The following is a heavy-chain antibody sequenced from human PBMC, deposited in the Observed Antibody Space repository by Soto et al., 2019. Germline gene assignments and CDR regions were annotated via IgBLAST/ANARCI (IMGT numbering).Heavy chain of an antibody. V-gene: IGHV2-5*02. CDR1: GFSLSTSGVG. Sequence: QITLKESGPTLVKPTQTLTLTCTFSGFSLSTSGVGVGWIRQPPGKALEWLALIYWDDDKRYSPSLKSRLTITKDTSKNQVVLTMTNMDAVDTATYYCAHSFYDFWSGYRNWFDPWGQGTLVTVSS. D-gene: IGHD3-3*01. CDR2: IYWDDDK. CDR3: AHSFYDFWSGYRNWFDP. J-gene: IGHJ5*02.